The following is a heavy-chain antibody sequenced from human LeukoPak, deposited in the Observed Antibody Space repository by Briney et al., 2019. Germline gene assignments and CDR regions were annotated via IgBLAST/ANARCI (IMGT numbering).Heavy chain of an antibody. CDR2: INHSGST. CDR3: ARYDY. V-gene: IGHV4-34*01. J-gene: IGHJ4*02. CDR1: GGSFSGYY. Sequence: SETLSLTCAVYGGSFSGYYWTLIRQPPGKGLEWIGEINHSGSTNYNPSLKSRVIISVDTSKNQFSLKLSSVTAADTAVYYCARYDYWGQGTLVTVSS.